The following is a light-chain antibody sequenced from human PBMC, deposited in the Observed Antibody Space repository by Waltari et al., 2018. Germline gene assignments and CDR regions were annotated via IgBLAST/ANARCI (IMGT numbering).Light chain of an antibody. V-gene: IGLV2-14*03. J-gene: IGLJ2*01. CDR1: SSAVGRYNY. CDR3: NSYASNSNGL. Sequence: QSALTQPAAVSGSPGPSITISCTGTSSAVGRYNYVSWYQQHPGKAPKLLIYDVSNRPSGVPSRFSGSKSGNTASLTISGLQAADEAHYYCNSYASNSNGLFGGGTKLTIL. CDR2: DVS.